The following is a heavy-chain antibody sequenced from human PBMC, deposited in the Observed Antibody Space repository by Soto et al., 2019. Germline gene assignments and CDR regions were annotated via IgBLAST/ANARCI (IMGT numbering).Heavy chain of an antibody. D-gene: IGHD3-10*01. J-gene: IGHJ5*02. CDR2: ISGSGGST. CDR3: AKMSHLPYGSGSYYTVWFDP. V-gene: IGHV3-23*01. Sequence: GGSLRLSCAASGFTFSSYGMSWVRQAPGKGLEWVSAISGSGGSTYYTDSVKGRFTISRDNSKNTLYLQMNSLRAEDTAVYYCAKMSHLPYGSGSYYTVWFDPWGQGTLVTVSS. CDR1: GFTFSSYG.